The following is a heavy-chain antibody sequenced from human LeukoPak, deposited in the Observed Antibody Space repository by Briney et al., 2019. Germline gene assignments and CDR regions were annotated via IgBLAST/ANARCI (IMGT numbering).Heavy chain of an antibody. CDR2: IYYSGST. V-gene: IGHV4-39*07. J-gene: IGHJ4*02. CDR3: ARVNDGDDLHFDY. D-gene: IGHD3-10*01. Sequence: PSETLSLTCTVSGGSISSSSYYWGWIRQPPGKGLEWIGSIYYSGSTYYNPSLKSRVTISVDTSKNQFSLKLSSVTAADTAVYYCARVNDGDDLHFDYWGQGTLVTVSS. CDR1: GGSISSSSYY.